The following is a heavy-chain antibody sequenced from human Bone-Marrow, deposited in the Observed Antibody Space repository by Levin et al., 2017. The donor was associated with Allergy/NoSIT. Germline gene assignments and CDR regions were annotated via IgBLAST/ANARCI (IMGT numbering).Heavy chain of an antibody. CDR3: ARIAYYYGSGSYYPNPPYYYYMDV. CDR2: IDWDDDK. CDR1: GFSLSTSGMC. J-gene: IGHJ6*03. Sequence: SGSGPTLVKPTQTLTLTCTFSGFSLSTSGMCVSWIRQPPGKALEWLALIDWDDDKYYSTSLKTRLTISKDTSKNQVVLTMTNMDPVDTATYYCARIAYYYGSGSYYPNPPYYYYMDVWGKGTTVTVSS. D-gene: IGHD3-10*01. V-gene: IGHV2-70*01.